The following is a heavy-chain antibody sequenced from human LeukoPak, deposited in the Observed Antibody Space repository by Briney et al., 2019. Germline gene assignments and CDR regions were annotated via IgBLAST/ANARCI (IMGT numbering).Heavy chain of an antibody. J-gene: IGHJ4*02. Sequence: SETLSLTCTVSGGSISSYYWGWIRQPPGKGLEWIGYIYYSGSTNYNPSLKSRVTISVDTSKNQFSLKLSSVTAADTAVYYCARWWAVAGTFDYWGQGTLVTVSS. D-gene: IGHD6-19*01. CDR3: ARWWAVAGTFDY. V-gene: IGHV4-59*01. CDR2: IYYSGST. CDR1: GGSISSYY.